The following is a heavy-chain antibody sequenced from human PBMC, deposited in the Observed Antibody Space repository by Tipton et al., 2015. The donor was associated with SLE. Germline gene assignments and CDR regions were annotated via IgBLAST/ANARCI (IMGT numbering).Heavy chain of an antibody. CDR2: IWYDGSNK. CDR3: ARGPQLGTWDAFDI. J-gene: IGHJ3*02. V-gene: IGHV3-33*08. D-gene: IGHD3-16*01. CDR1: GFTFSSYG. Sequence: SLRLSCAASGFTFSSYGMHWVRQAPGKGLEWVAVIWYDGSNKYYADSVKGRFTISRDNSKNTLYLQMNSLRAEDTAVYYCARGPQLGTWDAFDIWGQGTMVTVSS.